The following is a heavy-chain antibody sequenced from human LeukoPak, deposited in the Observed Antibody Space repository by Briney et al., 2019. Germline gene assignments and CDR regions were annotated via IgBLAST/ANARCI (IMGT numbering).Heavy chain of an antibody. CDR2: ISSSSSYI. D-gene: IGHD2-15*01. CDR1: GFTFSSYS. V-gene: IGHV3-21*01. CDR3: ARDLGYCSGGSCYSKAHLDV. Sequence: PGGSLRLSCAASGFTFSSYSMNWVRQAPGKGLEWVSSISSSSSYIYYADSVKGRFTISGDNAKNSLYLQMNSLRAEDTAVYYCARDLGYCSGGSCYSKAHLDVWGKGTTVTVSS. J-gene: IGHJ6*04.